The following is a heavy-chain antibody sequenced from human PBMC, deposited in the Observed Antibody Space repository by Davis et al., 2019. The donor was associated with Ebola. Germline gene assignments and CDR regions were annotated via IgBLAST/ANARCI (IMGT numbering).Heavy chain of an antibody. CDR1: GFTFNAYY. V-gene: IGHV7-4-1*02. CDR2: INTNTGNP. CDR3: ARGNDFWSGAFDY. Sequence: ASVKVSCKTSGFTFNAYYMHWVRQAPGQGLEWMGWINTNTGNPTYAQGFTGRFVFSLDTSVSTAYLQISSLKAEGTAVYYCARGNDFWSGAFDYWGQGTLVTVSS. J-gene: IGHJ4*02. D-gene: IGHD3-3*01.